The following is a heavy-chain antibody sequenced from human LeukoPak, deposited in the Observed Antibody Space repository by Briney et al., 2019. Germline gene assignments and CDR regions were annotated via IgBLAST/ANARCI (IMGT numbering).Heavy chain of an antibody. Sequence: GGSLRLSCAASGFTFSSYSMNWVRQAPGKGLEWVSSISSSSSYIYYADPVKGRFTISRDNAKNSLYLQMNSLRAEDTAVYYCARGTTYYDSSGYYYVSADAFDIWGQGTMVTVSS. J-gene: IGHJ3*02. V-gene: IGHV3-21*01. D-gene: IGHD3-22*01. CDR3: ARGTTYYDSSGYYYVSADAFDI. CDR1: GFTFSSYS. CDR2: ISSSSSYI.